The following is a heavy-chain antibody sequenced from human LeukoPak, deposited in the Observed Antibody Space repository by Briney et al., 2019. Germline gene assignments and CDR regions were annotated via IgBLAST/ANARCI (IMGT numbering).Heavy chain of an antibody. CDR3: AKVVEAISLGADY. J-gene: IGHJ4*02. CDR2: IRYDGSNK. V-gene: IGHV3-30*02. D-gene: IGHD2-15*01. CDR1: GFTFSSYG. Sequence: PGGSLRLSCAASGFTFSSYGMHWVRQAPGKGLEWVSFIRYDGSNKYYADSVKGRFTISRDNSKNTLYLQMNSLRAEDTAVYYCAKVVEAISLGADYWGQGTLVTVSS.